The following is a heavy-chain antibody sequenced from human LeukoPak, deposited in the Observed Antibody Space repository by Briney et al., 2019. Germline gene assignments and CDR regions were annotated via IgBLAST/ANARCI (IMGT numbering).Heavy chain of an antibody. J-gene: IGHJ4*02. CDR3: ARDRSGGGQVVDY. CDR2: ISSSSSYI. Sequence: PGGSLRLSCAASGFTFSSYSMNWVRQAPGKGLEWVSSISSSSSYIYYADSVKGRFTISRDNAKNSLYLQMNSLRAEDTAVYYCARDRSGGGQVVDYWGQGTLVTVSS. V-gene: IGHV3-21*01. CDR1: GFTFSSYS. D-gene: IGHD2-15*01.